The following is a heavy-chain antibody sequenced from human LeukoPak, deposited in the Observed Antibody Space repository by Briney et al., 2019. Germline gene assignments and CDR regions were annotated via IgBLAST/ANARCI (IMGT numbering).Heavy chain of an antibody. CDR2: ISGSGGST. J-gene: IGHJ4*02. CDR3: AKDPTRLTTVTSRFDY. CDR1: GFTFSSYA. Sequence: GGSLRLSCAASGFTFSSYAMSWVRQAPGKGLEWVLAISGSGGSTYYADSVKGRFTISRDNSKNTLYLQMNSLRAEDTAVYYCAKDPTRLTTVTSRFDYWGQGTLVTASS. D-gene: IGHD4-17*01. V-gene: IGHV3-23*01.